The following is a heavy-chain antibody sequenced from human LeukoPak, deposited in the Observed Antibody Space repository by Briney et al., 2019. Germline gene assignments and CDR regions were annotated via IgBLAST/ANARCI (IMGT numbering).Heavy chain of an antibody. CDR2: ISSSSSYI. CDR3: ARYSSGWYFDY. D-gene: IGHD6-19*01. V-gene: IGHV3-21*01. J-gene: IGHJ4*02. Sequence: PGGPLRLSCAASGFTFSSYSMTWVRQAPGKGLEWVSSISSSSSYIYYADSVKGRFTISRDNAKNSLYLQMNSLRAEDTAVYYCARYSSGWYFDYWGQGTLVTVSS. CDR1: GFTFSSYS.